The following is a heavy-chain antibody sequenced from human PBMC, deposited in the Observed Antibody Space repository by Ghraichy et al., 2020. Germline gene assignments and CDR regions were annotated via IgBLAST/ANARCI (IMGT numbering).Heavy chain of an antibody. Sequence: GESLNISCAASGFTFSSYFMNWVRQAPGKGLEWVSSISSTGRNIYYADSVRGRFSVSRDNPRNSLYLQMNSLTAEDTAVYYCAKARNPATSFDEGGPVSWGQGTLVTVSS. D-gene: IGHD1-26*01. CDR1: GFTFSSYF. V-gene: IGHV3-21*01. CDR3: AKARNPATSFDEGGPVS. J-gene: IGHJ5*02. CDR2: ISSTGRNI.